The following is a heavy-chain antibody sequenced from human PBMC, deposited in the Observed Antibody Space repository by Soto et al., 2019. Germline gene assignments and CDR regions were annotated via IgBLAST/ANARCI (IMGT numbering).Heavy chain of an antibody. CDR2: ISAYNGNT. Sequence: GSVKVSCKASGYTFTSYGISWVRQAPGQGLEWMGWISAYNGNTNYAQKLQGRVTMTTDTSTSTAYMELRSLRSDDTAVYYCASPNVLRFLEWLPRYYYYGMDVWGPGTTVTVSS. V-gene: IGHV1-18*01. J-gene: IGHJ6*02. CDR1: GYTFTSYG. CDR3: ASPNVLRFLEWLPRYYYYGMDV. D-gene: IGHD3-3*01.